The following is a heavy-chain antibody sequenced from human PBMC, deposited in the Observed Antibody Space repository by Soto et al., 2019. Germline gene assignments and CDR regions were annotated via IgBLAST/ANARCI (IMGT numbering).Heavy chain of an antibody. D-gene: IGHD3-22*01. CDR3: AGLGVNYYDSSGLRGDYFDY. Sequence: SVKVSCKASGGTFSSYAISWVRQAPGQGLEWMGGIIPIFGTANYAQKFQGRVTITADKSTSTAYMELSSLRSEDTAVYYCAGLGVNYYDSSGLRGDYFDYWGQ. V-gene: IGHV1-69*06. CDR2: IIPIFGTA. CDR1: GGTFSSYA. J-gene: IGHJ4*02.